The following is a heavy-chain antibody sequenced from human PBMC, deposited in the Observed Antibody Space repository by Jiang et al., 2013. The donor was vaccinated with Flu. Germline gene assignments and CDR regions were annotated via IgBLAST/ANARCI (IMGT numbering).Heavy chain of an antibody. D-gene: IGHD6-13*01. CDR2: INPSGGST. CDR1: GYTFTSYY. CDR3: ARARGAAGTDNRNFDY. J-gene: IGHJ4*02. Sequence: SVKVSCKASGYTFTSYYMHWVRQAPGQGLEWMGIINPSGGSTSYAQKFQGRVTMTRDTSTSTVYMELSSLRSEDTAVYYCARARGAAGTDNRNFDYWGQGTLVTVSS. V-gene: IGHV1-46*01.